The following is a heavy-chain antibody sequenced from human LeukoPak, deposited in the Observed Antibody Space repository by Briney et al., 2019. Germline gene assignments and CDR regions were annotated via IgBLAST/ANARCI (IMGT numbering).Heavy chain of an antibody. D-gene: IGHD2-15*01. CDR1: GGSISSYY. CDR3: ARSEEDRYYYGMDV. V-gene: IGHV4-4*07. CDR2: IYTSGST. Sequence: PSETPSLTCTVSGGSISSYYWSWIRQPAGKGLEWIGRIYTSGSTNYNPSLKSRVTMSVDTSKNQFSLKLSSVTAADTAVYYCARSEEDRYYYGMDVWGQGTTVTVSS. J-gene: IGHJ6*02.